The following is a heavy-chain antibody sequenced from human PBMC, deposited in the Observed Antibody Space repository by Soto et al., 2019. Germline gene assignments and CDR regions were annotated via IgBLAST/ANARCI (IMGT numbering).Heavy chain of an antibody. CDR1: GFTFSDHY. CDR3: ARELRWSFGVVSPFDC. V-gene: IGHV3-11*01. J-gene: IGHJ4*02. CDR2: ISNSGRII. D-gene: IGHD3-3*01. Sequence: QVQVVESGGGLVKPGGSLRLSCAASGFTFSDHYMSWIRQTPGKGMEWISYISNSGRIIDYADSVKGRFTISRDNAKNSLYLQLNSLRPEDTAVYYCARELRWSFGVVSPFDCWGQGTLVTVYS.